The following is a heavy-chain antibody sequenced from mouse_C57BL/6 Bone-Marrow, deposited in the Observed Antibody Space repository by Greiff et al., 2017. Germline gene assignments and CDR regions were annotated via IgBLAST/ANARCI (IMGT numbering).Heavy chain of an antibody. CDR3: ARGGTVVAPYWYFDV. V-gene: IGHV1-81*01. CDR1: GYTFTSYG. D-gene: IGHD1-1*01. J-gene: IGHJ1*03. CDR2: IYPRSGNT. Sequence: VKLMESGAELARPGASVKLSCKASGYTFTSYGISWVKQRTGQGLEWIGEIYPRSGNTYYNEKFKGKATLTADKSSSTAYMELRSLTSEDSAVYFCARGGTVVAPYWYFDVWGTGTTVTVSS.